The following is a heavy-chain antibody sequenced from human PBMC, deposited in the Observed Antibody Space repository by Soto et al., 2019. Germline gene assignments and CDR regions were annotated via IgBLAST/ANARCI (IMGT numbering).Heavy chain of an antibody. J-gene: IGHJ4*02. Sequence: ASVKVSCKASGYTFTSYDINWVRQATGQGLEWMGWMNPNSGNTGYVQKFQGRVTMTRNTSISTAYMELSSLRSEDTAVYYCAKKRGYSGHGGFDYWGQGTLVTVSS. V-gene: IGHV1-8*01. D-gene: IGHD5-12*01. CDR2: MNPNSGNT. CDR3: AKKRGYSGHGGFDY. CDR1: GYTFTSYD.